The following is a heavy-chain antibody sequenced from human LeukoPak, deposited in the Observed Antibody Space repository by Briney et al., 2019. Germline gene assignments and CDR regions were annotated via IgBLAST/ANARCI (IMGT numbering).Heavy chain of an antibody. D-gene: IGHD3-10*01. CDR2: ISSSSTYT. CDR1: GFTFSSYN. Sequence: GGSLRLSCAASGFTFSSYNMNWVRQAPGKGLEWVSSISSSSTYTYYADSVKGRFTISRDNAKNPLYLQMDSLRAEDTAVYYCARAISMVRGVDYWGQGTLVTVSS. J-gene: IGHJ4*02. V-gene: IGHV3-21*01. CDR3: ARAISMVRGVDY.